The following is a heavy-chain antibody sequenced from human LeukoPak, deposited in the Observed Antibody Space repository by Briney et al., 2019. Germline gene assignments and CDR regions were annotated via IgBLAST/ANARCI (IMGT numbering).Heavy chain of an antibody. V-gene: IGHV3-7*01. J-gene: IGHJ5*02. Sequence: GGSLRLSCAASGFTFSSYWMSWVRQAPGKGLEWVANIKQDGSEKYYVDSVKGRFTISRDNAKNSLYLQMISLRAEDTAVYYCARDDCSSISCYHNWFDPWGQGTLVTVSS. CDR1: GFTFSSYW. CDR2: IKQDGSEK. CDR3: ARDDCSSISCYHNWFDP. D-gene: IGHD2-2*01.